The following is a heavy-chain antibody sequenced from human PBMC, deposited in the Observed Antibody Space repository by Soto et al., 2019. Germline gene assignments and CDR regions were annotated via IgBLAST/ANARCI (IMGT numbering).Heavy chain of an antibody. CDR2: ISGSGFKK. J-gene: IGHJ5*02. CDR3: AKNQGVELVPLATVDWFDP. D-gene: IGHD1-26*01. Sequence: PGGSLRLSCAASVFIFDNFGMSWVRQAPGKGLEWISSISGSGFKKYYADSVKGRFTISRDNSKSTVYLELNNLSAEDTAVYHCAKNQGVELVPLATVDWFDPWGQGSVVTVSS. CDR1: VFIFDNFG. V-gene: IGHV3-23*01.